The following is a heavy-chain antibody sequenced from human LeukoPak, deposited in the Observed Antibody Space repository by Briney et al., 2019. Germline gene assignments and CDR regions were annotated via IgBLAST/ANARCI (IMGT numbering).Heavy chain of an antibody. CDR3: ARDRGIFWSGYLGY. CDR1: GYTFTFYY. V-gene: IGHV1-2*02. J-gene: IGHJ4*02. Sequence: ASVKVSCKASGYTFTFYYIHWVRQAPGQGLEWMGWIFPNNGNTKYAQKFQGRFTMTRDTSIGTAYMELTRLSSVTAADTAVYYCARDRGIFWSGYLGYWGQGTLVTVSS. CDR2: IFPNNGNT. D-gene: IGHD3-3*01.